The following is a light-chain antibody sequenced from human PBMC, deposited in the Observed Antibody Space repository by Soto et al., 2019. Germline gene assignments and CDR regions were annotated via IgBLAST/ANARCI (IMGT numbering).Light chain of an antibody. V-gene: IGLV2-23*02. Sequence: QSALTQPASVSGSAGRSITISCTGASSDVGNYNFVSWYQQYPGKAPKLMIYEVSKRPSGVSDRFSGSKSGNTASLTISGLQADDESDYYCCSYAGSSTSIFGTGTKVTV. J-gene: IGLJ1*01. CDR1: SSDVGNYNF. CDR2: EVS. CDR3: CSYAGSSTSI.